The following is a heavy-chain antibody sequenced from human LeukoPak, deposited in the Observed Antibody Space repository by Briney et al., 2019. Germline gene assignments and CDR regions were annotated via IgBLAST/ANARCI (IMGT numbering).Heavy chain of an antibody. CDR2: ISGSSSYI. CDR3: ARDQVSVAGTGIDY. Sequence: GGSLRLSCAASGFTFSSYSMNWVRQAPGKGLEWVSSISGSSSYIYYADSVKGRFTISRDNAKNSLYLQMSSLRAEDTAVYYCARDQVSVAGTGIDYWGQGTLVTVSS. J-gene: IGHJ4*02. D-gene: IGHD6-13*01. CDR1: GFTFSSYS. V-gene: IGHV3-21*06.